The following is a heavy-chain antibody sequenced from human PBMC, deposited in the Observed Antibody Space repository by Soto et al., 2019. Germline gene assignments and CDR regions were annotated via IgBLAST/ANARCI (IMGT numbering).Heavy chain of an antibody. J-gene: IGHJ4*02. CDR3: ARIQYRSGVDK. Sequence: QVQLVQSGTEVKKPGASVKVSCETSGYIFTSYIISWVRQAPGQGLEWMGWISADNGNTNYAQKGQGRVTLTTDTSTSIAYMELRSLTSDDTAVYYCARIQYRSGVDKWGQGTLVTVSS. CDR2: ISADNGNT. CDR1: GYIFTSYI. V-gene: IGHV1-18*01. D-gene: IGHD5-18*01.